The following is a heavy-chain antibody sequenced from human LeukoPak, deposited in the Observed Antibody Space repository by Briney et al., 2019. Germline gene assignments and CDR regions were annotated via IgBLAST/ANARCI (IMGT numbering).Heavy chain of an antibody. V-gene: IGHV3-23*01. Sequence: GGSLRLSCAASGFTFSSYAMSWVRQAPGKGLEWVSAISGSGGSTYYADSVKGRFTISRDNSKNTLYLQMNSLRAEDTAVYYCAKGKITRFLEWPNWFDPWGQGTLVTVPS. J-gene: IGHJ5*02. CDR1: GFTFSSYA. D-gene: IGHD3-3*01. CDR3: AKGKITRFLEWPNWFDP. CDR2: ISGSGGST.